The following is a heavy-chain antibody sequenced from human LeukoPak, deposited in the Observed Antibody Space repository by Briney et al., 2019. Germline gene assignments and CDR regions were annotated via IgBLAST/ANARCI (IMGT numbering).Heavy chain of an antibody. J-gene: IGHJ6*04. CDR1: GFTVSTNH. D-gene: IGHD3-22*01. Sequence: GGSLRLSCAVSGFTVSTNHMSWVRQAPGKGLEWVSVIYIDANTYYADSVKGRFTISRDNSKNTVFLQINSLRVEDTAVYYCARDREVVNAKAQMDVWGKGTTVTVSS. CDR3: ARDREVVNAKAQMDV. CDR2: IYIDANT. V-gene: IGHV3-53*01.